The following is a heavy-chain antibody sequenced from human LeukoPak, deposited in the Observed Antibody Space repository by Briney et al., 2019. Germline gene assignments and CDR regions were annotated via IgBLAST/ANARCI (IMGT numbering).Heavy chain of an antibody. CDR3: ARHPDQYFQH. CDR1: GGSISSSSYY. Sequence: SETLSLTCTVSGGSISSSSYYWGWIRQPPGKGLEWIGSIYYSGSTYYNPSLKSRVTISVDTSKNQFSLKLSSVTAADTAVYYCARHPDQYFQHWGQGTLVTVSS. V-gene: IGHV4-39*01. J-gene: IGHJ1*01. CDR2: IYYSGST.